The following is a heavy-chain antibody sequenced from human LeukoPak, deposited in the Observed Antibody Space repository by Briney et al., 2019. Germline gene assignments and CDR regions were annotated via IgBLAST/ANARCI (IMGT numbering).Heavy chain of an antibody. CDR2: ISAYNGNT. Sequence: ASVKVSCKASGYTFTSYGISWVRQAPGQGLEWMGWISAYNGNTNYAQSLQGRVTMTTDTSTSTAYMELRSLRSDDTAVYYCARDRDSSGYRYFDYWGQGTLVTVSS. CDR3: ARDRDSSGYRYFDY. CDR1: GYTFTSYG. V-gene: IGHV1-18*01. D-gene: IGHD6-19*01. J-gene: IGHJ4*02.